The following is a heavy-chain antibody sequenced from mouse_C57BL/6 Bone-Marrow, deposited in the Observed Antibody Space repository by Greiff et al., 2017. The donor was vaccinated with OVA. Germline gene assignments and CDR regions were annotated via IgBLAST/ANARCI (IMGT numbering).Heavy chain of an antibody. V-gene: IGHV14-4*01. J-gene: IGHJ2*01. CDR3: TSITTVVADY. CDR2: IDPENGDT. D-gene: IGHD1-1*01. Sequence: EVKLQESGAELVRPGASVKLSCTASGFNIKDDYMHWVKQRPEQGLAWIGWIDPENGDTEYASKFQGKATITADTSTNTAYLQLSSLTSEDTAVYYGTSITTVVADYWGQGTTLTVSS. CDR1: GFNIKDDY.